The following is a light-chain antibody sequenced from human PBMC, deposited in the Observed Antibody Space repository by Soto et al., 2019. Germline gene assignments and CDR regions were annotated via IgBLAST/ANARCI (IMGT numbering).Light chain of an antibody. V-gene: IGKV1-5*03. CDR1: QSISDW. Sequence: DIQMTQSPSTLSASIGDRVTITCRASQSISDWLAWHQQKPGKAPKLLIYKASSLESGVPSRFSGSGSGTEFTLTTSSLQPDDLATYYCQQYDSYWTFGQGTKVEIK. CDR3: QQYDSYWT. J-gene: IGKJ1*01. CDR2: KAS.